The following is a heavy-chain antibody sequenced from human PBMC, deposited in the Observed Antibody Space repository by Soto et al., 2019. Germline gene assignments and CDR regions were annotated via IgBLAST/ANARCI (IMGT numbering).Heavy chain of an antibody. V-gene: IGHV4-61*01. CDR2: IYYSGST. Sequence: SETLSLTCTVSGGSISSSSYYWSWIRQPPRKGLEWIGYIYYSGSTNYNPSLKSRVTISVDTSKNQFSLKLSSVTAADTAVYYCARVWGYYFDYWGQGTLVTSPQ. CDR3: ARVWGYYFDY. CDR1: GGSISSSSYY. D-gene: IGHD3-10*01. J-gene: IGHJ4*02.